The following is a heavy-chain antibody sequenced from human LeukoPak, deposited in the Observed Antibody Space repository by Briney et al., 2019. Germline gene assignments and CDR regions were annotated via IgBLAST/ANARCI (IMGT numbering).Heavy chain of an antibody. CDR3: ASAGSYFPPNWFDP. V-gene: IGHV4-59*08. CDR1: GGSIRTYY. J-gene: IGHJ5*02. Sequence: SETLSLTCTVSGGSIRTYYWNWIRQPPGKGLEWIGYIYYTGNTNYNPSLKSRVTISADTSKNQFSLKLRSVTAADTAVYYCASAGSYFPPNWFDPWGQGTLVTVSS. D-gene: IGHD3-10*01. CDR2: IYYTGNT.